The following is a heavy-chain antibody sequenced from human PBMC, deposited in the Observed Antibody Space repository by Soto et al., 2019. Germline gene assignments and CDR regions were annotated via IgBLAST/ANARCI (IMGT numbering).Heavy chain of an antibody. J-gene: IGHJ5*02. CDR2: IYPGDSDT. CDR3: ARMLAAAGTVDWFDP. Sequence: GESLKISCKGSGYSFTSYWIGWVRQMPGKGLEWMGIIYPGDSDTRYSPSFQGQVTISADKSISTAYLQCSSLKASDTAMYYCARMLAAAGTVDWFDPWGQGTLVTVSS. CDR1: GYSFTSYW. D-gene: IGHD6-13*01. V-gene: IGHV5-51*01.